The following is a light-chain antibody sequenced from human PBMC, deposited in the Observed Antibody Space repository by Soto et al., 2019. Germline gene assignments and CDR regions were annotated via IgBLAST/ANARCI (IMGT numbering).Light chain of an antibody. V-gene: IGLV1-44*01. CDR1: SSNIGTSS. J-gene: IGLJ1*01. Sequence: QSVLTQPPSASGTPGHTVTISCSGSSSNIGTSSVHWYKHLPGTAPKPLIYTNDQRPSGVPDRFSGSKSGTSAPLAISGLQSEDEADYYCAVWDDSLNGHVFGAGTKVT. CDR2: TND. CDR3: AVWDDSLNGHV.